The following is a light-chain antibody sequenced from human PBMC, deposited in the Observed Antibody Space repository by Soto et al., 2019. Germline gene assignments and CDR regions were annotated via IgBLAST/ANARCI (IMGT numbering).Light chain of an antibody. CDR2: AAS. Sequence: ERVMTQSPVTLSVSPGERATLSCRASQSVSNNLAWYQHKPGQPPRLLIYAASTRATGVPARFSGSGSGTDFTLTISSLHSEDFAVYFCQEYKGWPGLFGGGTKGEIK. J-gene: IGKJ4*01. CDR3: QEYKGWPGL. CDR1: QSVSNN. V-gene: IGKV3-15*01.